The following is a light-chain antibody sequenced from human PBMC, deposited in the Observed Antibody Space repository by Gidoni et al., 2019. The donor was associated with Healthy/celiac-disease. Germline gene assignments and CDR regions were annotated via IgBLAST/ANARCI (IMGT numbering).Light chain of an antibody. CDR3: QQYNNWPPHT. V-gene: IGKV3-15*01. Sequence: IVMTQSPATLSVSPGERATLSCRASQSVSSNLAWYQQKPGQAPRLLIYGASTRATGIPARFSGSGSGTEFTLTISSLQSEDFAVYYCQQYNNWPPHTFGQXTKLEIK. CDR2: GAS. CDR1: QSVSSN. J-gene: IGKJ2*01.